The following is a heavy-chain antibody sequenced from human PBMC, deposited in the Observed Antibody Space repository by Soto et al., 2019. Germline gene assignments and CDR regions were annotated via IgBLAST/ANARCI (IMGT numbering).Heavy chain of an antibody. D-gene: IGHD6-19*01. CDR1: GFTFSSYG. CDR2: ISYDGSNK. Sequence: GGSLRLSCAASGFTFSSYGMHWVRQAPGKGLEWVAVISYDGSNKYYADSVKGRFTISRDNSKNTLYLQMNSLRAEDTAVYYCAKDKVEYSSGWYYFDYWGQGTLVTVSS. V-gene: IGHV3-30*18. J-gene: IGHJ4*02. CDR3: AKDKVEYSSGWYYFDY.